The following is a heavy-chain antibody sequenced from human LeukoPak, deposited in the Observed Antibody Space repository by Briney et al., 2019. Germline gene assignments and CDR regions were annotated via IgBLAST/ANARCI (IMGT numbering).Heavy chain of an antibody. CDR1: GYTFTGYY. D-gene: IGHD6-13*01. CDR2: INPNSGGT. Sequence: GASVKVSCKTSGYTFTGYYMHWVRQAPGQGLEWMGWINPNSGGTNYAQKFQGRVTMTRDTSISTAYMELSRLRSDDTAVYYCARGGSSWRIRSFDYWGQGTLVTVSS. J-gene: IGHJ4*02. CDR3: ARGGSSWRIRSFDY. V-gene: IGHV1-2*02.